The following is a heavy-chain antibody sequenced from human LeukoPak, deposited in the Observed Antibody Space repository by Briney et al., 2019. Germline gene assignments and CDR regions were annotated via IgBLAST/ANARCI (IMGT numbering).Heavy chain of an antibody. CDR2: IRYDGSNK. V-gene: IGHV3-30*02. Sequence: GGSLRLSCAASGFAFSSYGINWVRQAPGKGLEWVAFIRYDGSNKYYADSVKGRFTISRDNAKNSLFLQMNSLRAEDTAVYYCARVLRYCSGGNCYSGGLGYMDVWGKGTTVTISS. CDR3: ARVLRYCSGGNCYSGGLGYMDV. J-gene: IGHJ6*03. CDR1: GFAFSSYG. D-gene: IGHD2-15*01.